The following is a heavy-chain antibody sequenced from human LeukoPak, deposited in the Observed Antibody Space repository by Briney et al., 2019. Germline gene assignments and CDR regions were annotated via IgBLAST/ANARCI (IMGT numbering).Heavy chain of an antibody. V-gene: IGHV4-4*09. CDR3: ARHQGPPWIQLSGDAFDI. D-gene: IGHD5-18*01. J-gene: IGHJ3*02. Sequence: SETLSLTCTVSGGSISSYYWSWIRQPPGKGLEWIGYIYTSGSTNYNPSLKSRVTISVDTSKNQFSLKLSSVTAADTAVHYCARHQGPPWIQLSGDAFDIWGQGTMVTVSS. CDR2: IYTSGST. CDR1: GGSISSYY.